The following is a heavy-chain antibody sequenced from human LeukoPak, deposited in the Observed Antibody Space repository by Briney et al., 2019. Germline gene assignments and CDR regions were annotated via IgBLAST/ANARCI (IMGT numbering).Heavy chain of an antibody. Sequence: SETLSLTCTVSGGSISSYYWSWIRQPPGRGLEWIGYIYYSGSTNYNPSLKSRVTISVDTSKNQFSLKLSSVTAADTAVYYCARSRVVYCSSTSCYGPYYYYGMDVWGQGTTVSVSS. V-gene: IGHV4-59*01. CDR2: IYYSGST. D-gene: IGHD2-2*01. CDR3: ARSRVVYCSSTSCYGPYYYYGMDV. J-gene: IGHJ6*02. CDR1: GGSISSYY.